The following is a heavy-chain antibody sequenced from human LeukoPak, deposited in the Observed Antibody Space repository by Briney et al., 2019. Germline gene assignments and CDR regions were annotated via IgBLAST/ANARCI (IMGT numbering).Heavy chain of an antibody. V-gene: IGHV4-59*01. Sequence: NPSKTLSLTCTVSGGSISRYYWSWIRQPPGKGLEWIGYIYYSGSTNYNPSLKSRVTISVDTSKNQFSLKLSSVTAADTAVYYCARAPDAFDIWGQGTMVTVSS. CDR1: GGSISRYY. CDR2: IYYSGST. J-gene: IGHJ3*02. CDR3: ARAPDAFDI.